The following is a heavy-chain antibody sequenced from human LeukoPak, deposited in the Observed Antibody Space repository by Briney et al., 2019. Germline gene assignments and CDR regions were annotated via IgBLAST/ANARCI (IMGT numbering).Heavy chain of an antibody. CDR3: ARKVGTTFDY. D-gene: IGHD1-26*01. CDR2: IFYSGST. Sequence: SDTLSLTCAVSGYSIANSNWWGWIRPPPGKGLEWIGDIFYSGSTHDNPSLKSRVTMSVDTSKNQFSLKVSSVTAVDTAVYYCARKVGTTFDYWGQGTLVTVSS. CDR1: GYSIANSNW. V-gene: IGHV4-28*01. J-gene: IGHJ4*02.